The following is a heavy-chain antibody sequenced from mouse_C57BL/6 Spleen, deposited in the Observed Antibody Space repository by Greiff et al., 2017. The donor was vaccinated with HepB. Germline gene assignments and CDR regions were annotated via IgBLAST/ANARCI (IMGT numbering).Heavy chain of an antibody. V-gene: IGHV1-64*01. Sequence: QVQLQQPGAELVKPGASVKLSCKASGYTFTSYWMHWVKQRPGQGLEWIGMIHPNSGSTNYNEKFKSKATLTVDKSSSTAYMQLSSLTSEDSAVYYCARSDYYDYDDYYAMDYWGQGTSVTVSS. D-gene: IGHD2-4*01. CDR1: GYTFTSYW. CDR3: ARSDYYDYDDYYAMDY. J-gene: IGHJ4*01. CDR2: IHPNSGST.